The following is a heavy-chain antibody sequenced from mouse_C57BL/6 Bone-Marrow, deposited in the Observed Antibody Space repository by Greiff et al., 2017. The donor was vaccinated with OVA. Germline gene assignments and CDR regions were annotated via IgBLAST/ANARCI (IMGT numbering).Heavy chain of an antibody. D-gene: IGHD1-1*01. CDR3: ARLAVPRGY. CDR1: GYTFTSYW. Sequence: QVQLQQSGAELVMPGASVKLSCKASGYTFTSYWMHWVKQRPGQGLEWIGEIDPSDSYTNYNQKFNGKSTLTVDKSSSTAYMQLSSLTSEDSAVYYCARLAVPRGYWGQGTTLTVSS. CDR2: IDPSDSYT. J-gene: IGHJ2*01. V-gene: IGHV1-69*01.